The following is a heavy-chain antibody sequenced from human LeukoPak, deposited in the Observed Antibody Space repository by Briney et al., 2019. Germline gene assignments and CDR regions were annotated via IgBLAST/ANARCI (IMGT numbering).Heavy chain of an antibody. CDR2: IKQDGSEK. V-gene: IGHV3-7*01. Sequence: GGSLRLSCAASGFTFSSYGMHWVRQAPGKGLEWVANIKQDGSEKYYVDSVKGRFTISRDNAKNSLYLQMNSLRAEDTAVYYCARVSTPYYYDSSGYYTELFDYWGQGTLVTVSS. J-gene: IGHJ4*02. D-gene: IGHD3-22*01. CDR3: ARVSTPYYYDSSGYYTELFDY. CDR1: GFTFSSYG.